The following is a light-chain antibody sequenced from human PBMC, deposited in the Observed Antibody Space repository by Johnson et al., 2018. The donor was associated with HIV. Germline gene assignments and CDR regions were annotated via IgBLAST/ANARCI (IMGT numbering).Light chain of an antibody. CDR2: ENN. Sequence: QSVLTQPPSVSAAPGQKVTISCSGSSSNIGNNFVSWYQQVPGTAPKLLIYENNKRPSGIPDRFSGSKSGTSATLGITGLQTGDEADYYCGTWDSSLSAYVVGTGTKVTFL. J-gene: IGLJ1*01. CDR1: SSNIGNNF. V-gene: IGLV1-51*02. CDR3: GTWDSSLSAYV.